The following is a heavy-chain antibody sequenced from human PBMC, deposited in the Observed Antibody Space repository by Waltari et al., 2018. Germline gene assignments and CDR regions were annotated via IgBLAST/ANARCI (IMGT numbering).Heavy chain of an antibody. CDR3: ARDQSDYYDSSGPAGNY. Sequence: EVQLVESGGGLVQPGGSLRLSCAASGFTFSSYSMNWVRQAPGKGLEWVSYISSSSSTIYYADSVKGRFTISRDNAKNSLYLQMNSLRAEDTAVYYCARDQSDYYDSSGPAGNYWGQGTLVTVSS. V-gene: IGHV3-48*01. CDR1: GFTFSSYS. D-gene: IGHD3-22*01. CDR2: ISSSSSTI. J-gene: IGHJ4*02.